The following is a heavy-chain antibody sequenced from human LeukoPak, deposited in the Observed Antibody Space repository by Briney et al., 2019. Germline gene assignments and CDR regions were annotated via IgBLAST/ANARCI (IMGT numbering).Heavy chain of an antibody. J-gene: IGHJ4*02. Sequence: SETLSLTCTVSGGSISSYYWSWIRQPPGKGLEWIGYIYYSGSTNYNPSLKSRVTISVDTSKNQFSLKLSSVTAADTAVYYCASGGYGDFDYWGQGTLVTVSS. V-gene: IGHV4-59*01. CDR1: GGSISSYY. CDR2: IYYSGST. D-gene: IGHD5-12*01. CDR3: ASGGYGDFDY.